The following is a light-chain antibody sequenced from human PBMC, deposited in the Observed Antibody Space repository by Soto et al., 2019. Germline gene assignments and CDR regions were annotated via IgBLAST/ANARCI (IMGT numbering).Light chain of an antibody. CDR3: PQSYNAPIT. Sequence: DSQMTQTKSSLSSSVGDRVTITCRASHNIINYLNWYQQKPGKAPQLLIYVASMLESGVPSRFSGSGSGTDFTLTISSLQPEDFATYYCPQSYNAPITFGHGTRPEIK. CDR2: VAS. J-gene: IGKJ5*01. V-gene: IGKV1-39*01. CDR1: HNIINY.